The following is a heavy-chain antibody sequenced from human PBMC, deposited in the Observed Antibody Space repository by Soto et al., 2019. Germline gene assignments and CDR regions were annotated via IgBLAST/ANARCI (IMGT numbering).Heavy chain of an antibody. D-gene: IGHD6-6*01. J-gene: IGHJ4*02. V-gene: IGHV3-30*18. CDR2: ISYDGSNK. CDR3: AKNTGGYSSSSIDY. Sequence: PGGALRLSCAASVFTFSSYGMHRVPQAPGKGLEWVAVISYDGSNKYYADSVKGRFTISRDNSKNTLYLQMNSLRAEDTAVYYCAKNTGGYSSSSIDYWGQGTLVTVSS. CDR1: VFTFSSYG.